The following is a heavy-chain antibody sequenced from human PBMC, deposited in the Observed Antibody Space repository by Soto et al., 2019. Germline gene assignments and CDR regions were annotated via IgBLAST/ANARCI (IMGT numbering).Heavy chain of an antibody. D-gene: IGHD3-9*01. J-gene: IGHJ3*02. V-gene: IGHV4-59*01. CDR2: IYYSGST. CDR1: GGSISSYY. CDR3: ASSNPTYYDILTGNRAPRHAFDI. Sequence: SETLSLTCTVSGGSISSYYWSWIRQPPGKGLEWIGYIYYSGSTNYNPSLKSRVTISVDTSKNQFSLKLSSVTAADTAVYYCASSNPTYYDILTGNRAPRHAFDIWGQGTMVTVSS.